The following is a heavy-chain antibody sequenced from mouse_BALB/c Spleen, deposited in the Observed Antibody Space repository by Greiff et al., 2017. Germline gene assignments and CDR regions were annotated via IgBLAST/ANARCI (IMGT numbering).Heavy chain of an antibody. CDR3: ATIYYDYGGFAY. J-gene: IGHJ3*01. Sequence: EVMLVESGGGLVQPGGSRKLSCAASGFTFSSFGMHWVRQAPEKGLEWVAYISSGSSTIYYADTVKGRFTISRDNPKNTLFLQMTSLRSEDTAMYYCATIYYDYGGFAYWGQGTLVTVSA. CDR2: ISSGSSTI. CDR1: GFTFSSFG. D-gene: IGHD2-4*01. V-gene: IGHV5-17*02.